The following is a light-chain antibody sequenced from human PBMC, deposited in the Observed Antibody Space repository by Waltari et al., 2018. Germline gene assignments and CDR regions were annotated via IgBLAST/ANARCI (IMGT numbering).Light chain of an antibody. J-gene: IGLJ2*01. Sequence: SFDLTQPPSVSASPGQTATITCSGDNLGNKYAYWYQQKSGQSPVLVIYEDTKRPSGIPERFSGSNSGNTVTLTISGTQPMDEADYYCQAWDSGPAVFGGGTKLTVL. CDR3: QAWDSGPAV. CDR1: NLGNKY. CDR2: EDT. V-gene: IGLV3-1*01.